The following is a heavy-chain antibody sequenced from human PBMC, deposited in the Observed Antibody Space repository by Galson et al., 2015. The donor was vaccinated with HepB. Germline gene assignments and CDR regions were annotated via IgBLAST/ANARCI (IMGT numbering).Heavy chain of an antibody. V-gene: IGHV5-51*03. J-gene: IGHJ3*02. D-gene: IGHD3-22*01. Sequence: QSGAEVKKPGESLKISCKGSGYSFTSYWIGWVRQMPGKGLEWMGIIYPGDSDTRYSPSFQGQVTISADKSISTAYLQWSSLKASDTAMYYCARRDYYYDSSGYYYRIWGQGTMVTVSS. CDR3: ARRDYYYDSSGYYYRI. CDR1: GYSFTSYW. CDR2: IYPGDSDT.